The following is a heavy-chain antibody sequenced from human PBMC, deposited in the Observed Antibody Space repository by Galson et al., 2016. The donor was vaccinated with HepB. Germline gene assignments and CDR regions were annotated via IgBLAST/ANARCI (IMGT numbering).Heavy chain of an antibody. Sequence: SLRLSCAASGVTVSNNYMSWVRPAPGRGLEWVSVIYSGGETYYADSVKGRFTISRDNSKNTVFLQMNSLRDEDTAVYYCARDTWTWNGGQGTLVTVSS. J-gene: IGHJ4*02. CDR1: GVTVSNNY. CDR3: ARDTWTWN. CDR2: IYSGGET. D-gene: IGHD3/OR15-3a*01. V-gene: IGHV3-66*01.